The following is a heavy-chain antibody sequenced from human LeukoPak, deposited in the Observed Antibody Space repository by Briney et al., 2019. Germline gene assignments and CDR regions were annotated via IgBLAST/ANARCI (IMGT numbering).Heavy chain of an antibody. CDR2: INDGGDT. V-gene: IGHV4-34*01. CDR1: GGSFSGCD. CDR3: ARGLGWKVATMGLFFMDV. Sequence: PSETLSLTCGVYGGSFSGCDWSWVRQPPGKGLEWIGEINDGGDTNYNPSLKSRVTMSVDTSKNHFSLEVRSMTAADTAVYYCARGLGWKVATMGLFFMDVWGEGTTVTVSS. D-gene: IGHD5-24*01. J-gene: IGHJ6*03.